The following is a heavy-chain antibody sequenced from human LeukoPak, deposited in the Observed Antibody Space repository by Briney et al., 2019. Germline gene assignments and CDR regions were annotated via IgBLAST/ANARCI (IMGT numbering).Heavy chain of an antibody. V-gene: IGHV1-2*02. D-gene: IGHD1-26*01. J-gene: IGHJ4*02. CDR3: ARDLAMYSPDLDY. Sequence: EASVKVSCRASGYXFTDYYFHWVRQAPGHGLEWMGWINPKTGVTKYAQNFQGRVTMTRDTSINTAYMEVSRLRSDDTAVFYCARDLAMYSPDLDYWGQGTLVTVSS. CDR2: INPKTGVT. CDR1: GYXFTDYY.